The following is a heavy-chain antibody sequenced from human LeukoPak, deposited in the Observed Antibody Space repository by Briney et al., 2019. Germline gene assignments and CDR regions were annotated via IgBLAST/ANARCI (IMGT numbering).Heavy chain of an antibody. Sequence: GGSLRLSCAASGFTFSSYWMSWVRQAPGKGLEWVANIKQDGSEKYYVDSVKGRFTISRDNAKNSLYLQMNSLRAEDTAVYYCAKSPLGSFGEFDYWGQGTLVTVSS. V-gene: IGHV3-7*03. CDR2: IKQDGSEK. CDR1: GFTFSSYW. J-gene: IGHJ4*02. D-gene: IGHD3-10*01. CDR3: AKSPLGSFGEFDY.